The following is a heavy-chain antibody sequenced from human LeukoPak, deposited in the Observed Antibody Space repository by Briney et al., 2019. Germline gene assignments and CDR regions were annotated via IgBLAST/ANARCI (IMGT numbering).Heavy chain of an antibody. Sequence: PGGSLRLSCAASGFTFSSYWMHWVRQAPGKGLVWVSRINSDGSTTSYADSVKGRFTISRDNAKNTLYLQMNSLRAEDTAVYYCAILPLVWSGYPFDYWGQGTLVTVSS. CDR1: GFTFSSYW. D-gene: IGHD3-3*01. CDR2: INSDGSTT. J-gene: IGHJ4*02. CDR3: AILPLVWSGYPFDY. V-gene: IGHV3-74*01.